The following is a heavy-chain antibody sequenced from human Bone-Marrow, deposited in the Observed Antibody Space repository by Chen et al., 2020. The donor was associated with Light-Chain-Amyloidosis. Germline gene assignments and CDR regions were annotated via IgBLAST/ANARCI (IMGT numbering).Heavy chain of an antibody. D-gene: IGHD2-8*02. Sequence: QVHLVQSGAEVKKPGASVKVSCKASADTFTGSNMHRVRQAPGRGLEGMGQINPDNGDTTYPPRVQGRVTMTSDTSISTAYMELTRLSSDDSAIYFCARCLNTWSGPEAFDLWGQGTLVTVSS. CDR3: ARCLNTWSGPEAFDL. V-gene: IGHV1-2*06. J-gene: IGHJ3*01. CDR2: INPDNGDT. CDR1: ADTFTGSN.